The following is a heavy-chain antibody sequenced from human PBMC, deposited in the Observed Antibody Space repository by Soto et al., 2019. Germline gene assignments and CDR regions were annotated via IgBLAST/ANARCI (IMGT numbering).Heavy chain of an antibody. CDR3: ARHGGFSFDS. J-gene: IGHJ4*02. Sequence: QVQLHESGPGLVNPSGTLSLTCAVSGGSISSDNWWSWVRQPPGKGLEWIGEIYHSGGTHYNPSLKSRVTISVDKSKNLISLELSSVTAADTAVYFCARHGGFSFDSWCQGTLVTVAS. CDR2: IYHSGGT. D-gene: IGHD3-3*01. V-gene: IGHV4-4*02. CDR1: GGSISSDNW.